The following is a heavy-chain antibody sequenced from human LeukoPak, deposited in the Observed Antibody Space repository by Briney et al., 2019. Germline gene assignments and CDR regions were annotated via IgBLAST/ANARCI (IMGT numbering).Heavy chain of an antibody. CDR2: ISGSGGST. D-gene: IGHD3-22*01. CDR3: AKDPNYYYDSSVHFDY. CDR1: GFTFSSYA. Sequence: PGGSLRLSCAASGFTFSSYAMSWVRQAPGKGLEWVSAISGSGGSTYYADSVKGRFTISRDNSKNTLYLQMNSLRAEDTAVYYCAKDPNYYYDSSVHFDYWGRGTLVTVSS. V-gene: IGHV3-23*01. J-gene: IGHJ4*02.